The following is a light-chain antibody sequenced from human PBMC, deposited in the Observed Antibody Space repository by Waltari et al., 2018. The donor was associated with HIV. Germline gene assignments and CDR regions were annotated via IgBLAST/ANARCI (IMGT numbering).Light chain of an antibody. CDR2: YDD. CDR3: AAWDDSVNGRL. CDR1: SSNIGNNG. J-gene: IGLJ2*01. Sequence: QSVLTQPPSVSGAPRQRVTISCSGSSSNIGNNGVNWYQQLPGKAPKLLIYYDDMSPLGVSDRFSGSTSGTSASLAISGLQSEDEADYYCAAWDDSVNGRLFGGGTRLTVL. V-gene: IGLV1-36*01.